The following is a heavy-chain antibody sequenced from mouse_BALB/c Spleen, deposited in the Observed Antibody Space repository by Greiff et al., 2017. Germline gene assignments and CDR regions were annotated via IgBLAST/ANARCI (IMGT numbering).Heavy chain of an antibody. CDR2: IDPANGNT. D-gene: IGHD1-1*01. CDR3: APYYGSSYAMDY. V-gene: IGHV14-3*02. Sequence: EVQLQQSGAELVKPGASVKLSCTASGFNIKDTYMHWVKQRPEQGLEWIGRIDPANGNTKYDPKFQGKATITADTSSNTAYLQLSSLTSEDTAVYYCAPYYGSSYAMDYWVKEPQSPSPQ. CDR1: GFNIKDTY. J-gene: IGHJ4*01.